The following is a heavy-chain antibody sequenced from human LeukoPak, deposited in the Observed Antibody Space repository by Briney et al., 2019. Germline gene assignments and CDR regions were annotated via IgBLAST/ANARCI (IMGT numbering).Heavy chain of an antibody. CDR3: ATDRGYSTFDI. CDR2: TNQDGTEK. V-gene: IGHV3-7*05. J-gene: IGHJ3*02. Sequence: GGSLRLSCAASGFTFSTYWMSWVRQAPGKGLEWVANTNQDGTEKNYVDSVKGRFTISRDNAENSLYLQMNSLRAEDKAVYYCATDRGYSTFDIWGQGTMVTVSS. D-gene: IGHD5-18*01. CDR1: GFTFSTYW.